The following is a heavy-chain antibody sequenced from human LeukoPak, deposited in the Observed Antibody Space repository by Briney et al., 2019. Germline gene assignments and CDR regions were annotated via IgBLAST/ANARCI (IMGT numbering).Heavy chain of an antibody. CDR2: IYYSGST. CDR3: AREYSSSSGRRAFDF. CDR1: GGSISSYY. V-gene: IGHV4-59*08. Sequence: SGTLSLTCTVAGGSISSYYWNWIRQPPGEGLEWIGYIYYSGSTNYNPPLKSRVTTLVDTSKNQFSLRLSSVTAADTAVYYCAREYSSSSGRRAFDFWGQGTMVTVSS. J-gene: IGHJ3*01. D-gene: IGHD6-6*01.